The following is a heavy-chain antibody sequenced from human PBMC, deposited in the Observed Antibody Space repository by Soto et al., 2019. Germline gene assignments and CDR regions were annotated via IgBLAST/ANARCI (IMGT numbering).Heavy chain of an antibody. J-gene: IGHJ5*02. Sequence: QVQLQESGPGLVKPSQTLSLTCTVSGGSISSGGYYWSWIRQHPGKGLEWIGYIYYSGSTYYNPSLKSXDTXSXGTSKNQFSLKLSSVTAADTAVYYCARDAFLWGFDPWGQGTLVTVSS. CDR3: ARDAFLWGFDP. V-gene: IGHV4-31*03. CDR1: GGSISSGGYY. CDR2: IYYSGST. D-gene: IGHD3-10*01.